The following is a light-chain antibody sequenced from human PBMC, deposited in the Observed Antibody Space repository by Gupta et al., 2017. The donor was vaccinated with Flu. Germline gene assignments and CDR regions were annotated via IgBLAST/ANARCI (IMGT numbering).Light chain of an antibody. Sequence: VTPGEPASISCRSSQSLLHSNGYNYLDWYLQKPGQSPQLLIYLGSNRASGVPDRFSGSGSGTDFTLKISRVEAEDVGVYYCMQALQTPCTFGQGTKLEIK. CDR2: LGS. J-gene: IGKJ2*02. CDR1: QSLLHSNGYNY. CDR3: MQALQTPCT. V-gene: IGKV2-28*01.